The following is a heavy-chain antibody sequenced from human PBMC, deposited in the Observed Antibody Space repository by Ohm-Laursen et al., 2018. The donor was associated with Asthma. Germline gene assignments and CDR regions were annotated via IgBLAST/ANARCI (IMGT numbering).Heavy chain of an antibody. J-gene: IGHJ4*02. CDR2: INHSGST. Sequence: TLSLTCAVYGGSFSGYYWSWIRQPPGKGLEWIGEINHSGSTNYNPSLKSRVTISVDTSKNQYSLKLSSVTAADTAVYYCAREVGTTKHFDFWGQGTLVTVSS. D-gene: IGHD1-26*01. CDR1: GGSFSGYY. CDR3: AREVGTTKHFDF. V-gene: IGHV4-34*01.